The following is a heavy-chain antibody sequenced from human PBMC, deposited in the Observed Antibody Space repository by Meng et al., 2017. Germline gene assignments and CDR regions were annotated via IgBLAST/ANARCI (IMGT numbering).Heavy chain of an antibody. CDR2: IYHSGST. Sequence: QLQLQESGPGLVKPSETTSLPCTVSGGSISSNGYYWDWVRQPPGKGLEWIGAIYHSGSTSYNPSLQSRVTMFVDTSKNQFSLMLTSVTATDTAVYYCARRRGGSGRDCWGQGTLVTVSS. D-gene: IGHD3-10*01. CDR3: ARRRGGSGRDC. J-gene: IGHJ4*02. V-gene: IGHV4-39*01. CDR1: GGSISSNGYY.